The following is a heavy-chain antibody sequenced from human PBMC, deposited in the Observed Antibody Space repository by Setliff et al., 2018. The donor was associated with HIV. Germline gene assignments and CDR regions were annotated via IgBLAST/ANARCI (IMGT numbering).Heavy chain of an antibody. Sequence: PSETLSLTCTVSNVSISSGSYYWSWIRQPPGKGLEWSGYIYYSGSTNYNPSLKSRVTISVDTSKNQFSLKMTSVTAADTAVYFCARFNALLGSSTYYDYWGPGLTVTVSS. CDR2: IYYSGST. V-gene: IGHV4-61*01. J-gene: IGHJ4*02. CDR3: ARFNALLGSSTYYDY. D-gene: IGHD3-22*01. CDR1: NVSISSGSYY.